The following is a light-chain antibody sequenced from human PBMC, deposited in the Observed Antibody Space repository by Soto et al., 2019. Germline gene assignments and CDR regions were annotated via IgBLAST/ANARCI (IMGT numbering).Light chain of an antibody. V-gene: IGKV1-39*01. CDR2: SAS. Sequence: DIQMTQSPSSLSASVGDRVTITCRASQSISSNLNWYQQKPGKAPRLLIYSASNLKSGVPSRFSGSGSGTDFTLTISSLQPEDFASYYCQQSNSALLTFGGGTKVDIK. CDR3: QQSNSALLT. CDR1: QSISSN. J-gene: IGKJ4*01.